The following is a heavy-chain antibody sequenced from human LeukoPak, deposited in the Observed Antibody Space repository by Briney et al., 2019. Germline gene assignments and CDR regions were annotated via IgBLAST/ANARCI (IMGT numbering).Heavy chain of an antibody. CDR1: GGSISSYY. D-gene: IGHD3-10*01. J-gene: IGHJ5*02. V-gene: IGHV4-59*12. Sequence: SETLSLTCTVSGGSISSYYWSWIRQPPGKGLEWIGYIYYSGSTNYNPSLKSRVTISVDTSENQFSLKLSSVTAADTAVYYCARGRATYGSGDNWFDPWGQGTLVTVSS. CDR2: IYYSGST. CDR3: ARGRATYGSGDNWFDP.